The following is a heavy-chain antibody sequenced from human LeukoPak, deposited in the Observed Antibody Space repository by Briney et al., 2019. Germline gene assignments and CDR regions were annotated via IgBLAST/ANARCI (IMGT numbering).Heavy chain of an antibody. V-gene: IGHV4-59*01. CDR2: GHHSGAT. CDR1: GASITSYY. Sequence: SETLSLTCTVSGASITSYYWNWMRQSPGKGLEWIGYGHHSGATNYNPSLEGRGTISVDTSKNQFSLKLSSVSAADTAVYYCARQRGYYDVFDIWGQGTMVTVSS. D-gene: IGHD5-18*01. CDR3: ARQRGYYDVFDI. J-gene: IGHJ3*02.